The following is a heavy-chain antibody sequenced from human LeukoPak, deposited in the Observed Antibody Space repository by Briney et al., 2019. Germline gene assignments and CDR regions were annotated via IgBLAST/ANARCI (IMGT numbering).Heavy chain of an antibody. V-gene: IGHV3-11*06. J-gene: IGHJ6*04. Sequence: GGSLRLSCAASGFTFSDYYMSWIRQAPGKGLEWVSYISSSSSYTNYADSVKGRFTISRDNAKNSLYLQMNSLRAEDTAVYYCARDSWAAADPYYYYGTDVWGKGTTVTVSS. CDR2: ISSSSSYT. CDR1: GFTFSDYY. CDR3: ARDSWAAADPYYYYGTDV. D-gene: IGHD6-13*01.